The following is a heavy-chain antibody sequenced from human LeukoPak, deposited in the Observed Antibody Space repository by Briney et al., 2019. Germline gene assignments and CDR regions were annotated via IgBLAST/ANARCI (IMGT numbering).Heavy chain of an antibody. V-gene: IGHV6-1*01. J-gene: IGHJ4*02. D-gene: IGHD3-10*01. CDR2: TYYRSKWYN. Sequence: SQTLSLTCAISGDSVSSNSGAWNWIRQSPSRGLEWLGRTYYRSKWYNDYAVSVKSRITINPDTSKNQFSLQLNSVTPEDTAVYYCARGPLLWFGELLWYFDYWGQGTLVTVSS. CDR3: ARGPLLWFGELLWYFDY. CDR1: GDSVSSNSGA.